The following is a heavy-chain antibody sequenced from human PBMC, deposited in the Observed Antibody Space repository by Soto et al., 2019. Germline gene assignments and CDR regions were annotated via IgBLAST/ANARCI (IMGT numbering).Heavy chain of an antibody. V-gene: IGHV4-30-4*01. J-gene: IGHJ2*01. CDR2: IYDSGST. D-gene: IGHD4-17*01. CDR3: AREVIPLTTDWYFDL. Sequence: QLQLRESGPGLVKPSETLSLTCTVSGGSISGGFGGLYYWSWIRQPPGKGLEWIGYIYDSGSTYYNPSLKSRVTISVDTFKNQFSLRLSSVTAADTAVYYCAREVIPLTTDWYFDLWGRGTLVTVAS. CDR1: GGSISGGFGGLYY.